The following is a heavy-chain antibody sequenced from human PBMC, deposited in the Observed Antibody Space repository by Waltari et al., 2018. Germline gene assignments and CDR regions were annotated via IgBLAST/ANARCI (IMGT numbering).Heavy chain of an antibody. CDR2: IKQDGSEK. CDR1: GGSISSYY. CDR3: ARDIAARLAFDY. J-gene: IGHJ4*02. Sequence: VQLQASGPGLVKPSETLSLTCTVSGGSISSYYWSWIRQPPGKGLEWVANIKQDGSEKYYVDSVKGRFTISRDNAKNSLYLQMNSLRAEDTAVYYCARDIAARLAFDYWGQGTLVTVSS. V-gene: IGHV3-7*01. D-gene: IGHD6-6*01.